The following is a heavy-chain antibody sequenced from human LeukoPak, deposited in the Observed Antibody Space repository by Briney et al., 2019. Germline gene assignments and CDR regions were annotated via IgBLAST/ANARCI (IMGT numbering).Heavy chain of an antibody. V-gene: IGHV1-2*02. CDR3: AGEPGSGSQYYYYYYYMDV. CDR2: INPNSGGT. D-gene: IGHD6-19*01. J-gene: IGHJ6*03. Sequence: GASVKVSCKASGYTFTGYYMHWVRQAPGQGLEWMGWINPNSGGTNYAQKFQGRVTMTRDTSISTAYMELSRLRSDDTAVYHCAGEPGSGSQYYYYYYYMDVWGKGTTVTVSS. CDR1: GYTFTGYY.